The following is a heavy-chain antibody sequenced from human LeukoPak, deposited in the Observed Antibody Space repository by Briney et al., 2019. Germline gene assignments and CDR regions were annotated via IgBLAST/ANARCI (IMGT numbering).Heavy chain of an antibody. CDR2: ISSSSSYI. Sequence: GGSLRLSCAASGFTFSSYSMNWVRQAPGKGLEWVSSISSSSSYIYYADSVKGRPTISRDNSKNTLYLRMNSLRAEDTAVYYCAKGLRWFDYWGQGTLVTVSS. V-gene: IGHV3-21*04. D-gene: IGHD4-23*01. CDR3: AKGLRWFDY. J-gene: IGHJ4*02. CDR1: GFTFSSYS.